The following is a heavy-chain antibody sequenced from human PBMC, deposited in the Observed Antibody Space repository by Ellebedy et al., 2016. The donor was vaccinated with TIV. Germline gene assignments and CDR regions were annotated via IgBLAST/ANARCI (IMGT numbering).Heavy chain of an antibody. D-gene: IGHD6-25*01. CDR1: GFTLSTYW. CDR2: MRQDGREE. V-gene: IGHV3-7*01. Sequence: GESLKISCAASGFTLSTYWMNWVRQAPGKGLEWVASMRQDGREEYFVDSEKGRFTISRDNTKNSLYLQMNSLRAEDTAVYFCARENGYYFDYWGQGTLVIVSS. J-gene: IGHJ4*02. CDR3: ARENGYYFDY.